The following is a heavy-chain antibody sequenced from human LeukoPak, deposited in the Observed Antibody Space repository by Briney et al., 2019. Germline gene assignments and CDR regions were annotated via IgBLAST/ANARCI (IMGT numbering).Heavy chain of an antibody. V-gene: IGHV1-2*04. CDR2: INPNSGGT. Sequence: ASVKVSCKASGYTFTGYYMHWVRQAPGQGLEWMGWINPNSGGTNYAQKFQGWVTMTRDTSTSTAYMELSSLRSEDTAVYYCARSGSPTGYYFDYWGQGTLVTVSS. CDR1: GYTFTGYY. CDR3: ARSGSPTGYYFDY. D-gene: IGHD3-10*01. J-gene: IGHJ4*02.